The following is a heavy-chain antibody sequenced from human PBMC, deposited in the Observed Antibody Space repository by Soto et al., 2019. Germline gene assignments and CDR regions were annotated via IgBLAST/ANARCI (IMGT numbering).Heavy chain of an antibody. Sequence: ASVKVSCKASGYTFTTYDLRWVRPAPGQGLEWMGWISAYNGNTNYAQKLQGRVTMTTDTSTSTAYMELRSLRSDDTAVYYCAREPNRLMGSLHRSGYYAFDYWGQGTLVTVSS. CDR1: GYTFTTYD. D-gene: IGHD3-3*01. V-gene: IGHV1-18*01. J-gene: IGHJ4*02. CDR3: AREPNRLMGSLHRSGYYAFDY. CDR2: ISAYNGNT.